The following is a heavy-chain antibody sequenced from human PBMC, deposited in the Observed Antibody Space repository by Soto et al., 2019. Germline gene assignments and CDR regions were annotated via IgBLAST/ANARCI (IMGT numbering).Heavy chain of an antibody. J-gene: IGHJ3*02. CDR1: GYTFDNYA. Sequence: QGQLVQSGAQVKKPGASVKVSCKASGYTFDNYALHWVRQAPGRRLEWMGWIHDGNGYTKYSRGFQGRVSITRDTSASTVHMDLSSLRSEDTALDYCARVQYSGYDFKLDFDIWGQGTMVTVSS. D-gene: IGHD5-12*01. CDR3: ARVQYSGYDFKLDFDI. V-gene: IGHV1-3*01. CDR2: IHDGNGYT.